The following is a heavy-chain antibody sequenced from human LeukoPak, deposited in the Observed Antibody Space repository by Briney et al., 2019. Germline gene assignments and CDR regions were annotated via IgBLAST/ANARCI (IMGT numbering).Heavy chain of an antibody. CDR3: AKDVGKYRGSPLVYYFDY. J-gene: IGHJ4*02. CDR1: GFTFSSYA. V-gene: IGHV3-23*01. Sequence: GGSLRLSCAASGFTFSSYAMGWVRQAPGKGLEWVSAISGSGGSTYYADSVKGRFTISRDNSKNTLYLQMNSLRAEDTAVYYCAKDVGKYRGSPLVYYFDYWGQGTLVTVSS. D-gene: IGHD5-12*01. CDR2: ISGSGGST.